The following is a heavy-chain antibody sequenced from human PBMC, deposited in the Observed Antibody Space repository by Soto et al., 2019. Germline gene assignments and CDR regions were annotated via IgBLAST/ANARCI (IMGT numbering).Heavy chain of an antibody. CDR1: GGSISSGGYS. D-gene: IGHD4-17*01. CDR3: ARAHYGDYGYGMDV. Sequence: PSETLSLTCAVSGGSISSGGYSWSWIRQPPGKGLEWIGYIYHSGSTYYNPSLKSRVTISVDRPKNQFSLKLSSVTAADTAVYYCARAHYGDYGYGMDVWDQGTTVTVS. J-gene: IGHJ6*02. V-gene: IGHV4-30-2*01. CDR2: IYHSGST.